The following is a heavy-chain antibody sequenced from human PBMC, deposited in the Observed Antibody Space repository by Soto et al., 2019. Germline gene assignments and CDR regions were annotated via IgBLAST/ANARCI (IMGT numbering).Heavy chain of an antibody. V-gene: IGHV3-21*01. CDR3: ARAWVGYDSSGYYSSTYYYGMDV. Sequence: PGGSLRLSCAASGFTFSSYSINWCRQSPGKWLEWVSSISSSSSYIYYADSVKGRFTISRDNAKNSLYLQMNSLRAEDTAVYYCARAWVGYDSSGYYSSTYYYGMDVWGQGTTVTVSS. J-gene: IGHJ6*02. CDR1: GFTFSSYS. CDR2: ISSSSSYI. D-gene: IGHD3-22*01.